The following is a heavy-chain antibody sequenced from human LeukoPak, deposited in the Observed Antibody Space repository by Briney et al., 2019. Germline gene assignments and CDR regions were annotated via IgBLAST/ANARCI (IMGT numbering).Heavy chain of an antibody. J-gene: IGHJ4*02. D-gene: IGHD6-13*01. CDR3: AKDGRSSSWYHLDY. V-gene: IGHV3-20*04. CDR1: GFTFDDYG. CDR2: INWNGGST. Sequence: PGGSLRLSCAASGFTFDDYGMSWVRQAPGKGLEWVSGINWNGGSTGYADSVKGRFTISRDNTKNSLYLQMNSLRAEDTALYYCAKDGRSSSWYHLDYWGQGTLVTVSS.